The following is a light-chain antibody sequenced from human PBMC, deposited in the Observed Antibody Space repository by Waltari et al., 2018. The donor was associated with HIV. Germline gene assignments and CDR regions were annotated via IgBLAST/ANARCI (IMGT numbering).Light chain of an antibody. CDR3: HQAYTVPWS. CDR1: ETVGTH. V-gene: IGKV1-39*01. J-gene: IGKJ1*01. Sequence: ILLTQSPSYLSGSVGDRVSMTCRASETVGTHLNWYQLKPGQAPRVLISRTSILQSGVPSRFSGSSSGSDFTLTISDLQPEDVATYYCHQAYTVPWSFGQGT. CDR2: RTS.